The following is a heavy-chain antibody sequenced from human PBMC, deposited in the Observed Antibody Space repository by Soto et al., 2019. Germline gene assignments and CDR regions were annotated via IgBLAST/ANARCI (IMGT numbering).Heavy chain of an antibody. CDR2: IIPIFGTA. J-gene: IGHJ6*02. Sequence: QVQLVQSGAEVKKPGSSVKVSCKASGGTFSSYAISWVRQAPGQGLEWMGGIIPIFGTANYAQKFQGRVTITADESTSTAYMELSSLRSEDTAVYYCASGARYSYGLPPYYYYYGMDVWGQGTTVPVSS. D-gene: IGHD5-18*01. V-gene: IGHV1-69*12. CDR3: ASGARYSYGLPPYYYYYGMDV. CDR1: GGTFSSYA.